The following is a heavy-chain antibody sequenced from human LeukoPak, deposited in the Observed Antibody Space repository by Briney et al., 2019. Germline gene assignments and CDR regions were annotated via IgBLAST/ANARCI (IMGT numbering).Heavy chain of an antibody. J-gene: IGHJ4*02. CDR3: AKERAGYPNPYYFDY. Sequence: ASVTVSCTASVYTFTSYDINWVRQATGQGLEWMGWMNPNSGNTGYAQKFQGRVTMTRNTSISTAYMELSSLRSEDTAVYYCAKERAGYPNPYYFDYWGQGTLVTVSS. CDR2: MNPNSGNT. V-gene: IGHV1-8*01. D-gene: IGHD3-9*01. CDR1: VYTFTSYD.